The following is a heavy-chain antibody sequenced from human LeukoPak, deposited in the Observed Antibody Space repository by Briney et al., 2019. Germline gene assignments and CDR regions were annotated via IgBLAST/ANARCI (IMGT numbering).Heavy chain of an antibody. CDR3: ARHYGVVKLATNWFDP. CDR1: GGSISSSSYY. J-gene: IGHJ5*02. Sequence: QPSETLSLTCTVSGGSISSSSYYWGWIRQPPGKGLEWIGSIYYSGSTYYNPSLKSRVTISVDTSKNQFSLKLSSVTAADTAVYYCARHYGVVKLATNWFDPWGQGTLVTVSS. D-gene: IGHD2/OR15-2a*01. V-gene: IGHV4-39*01. CDR2: IYYSGST.